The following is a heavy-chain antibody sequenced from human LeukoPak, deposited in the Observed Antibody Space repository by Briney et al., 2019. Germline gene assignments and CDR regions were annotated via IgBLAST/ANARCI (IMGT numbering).Heavy chain of an antibody. Sequence: SETLSLTCTVSGGFISSYYWSWIRQPPGKGLEWIGYIYSSGSTHYNPSLKSRVTISVDTSKNQFSLKLSSVTAADTAVCFCARYSCTSGTCYYFDYWGQGILVTVSS. V-gene: IGHV4-59*01. D-gene: IGHD2-15*01. CDR3: ARYSCTSGTCYYFDY. CDR1: GGFISSYY. J-gene: IGHJ4*02. CDR2: IYSSGST.